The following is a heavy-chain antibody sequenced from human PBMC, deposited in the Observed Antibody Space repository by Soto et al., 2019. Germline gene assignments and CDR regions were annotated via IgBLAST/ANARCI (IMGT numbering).Heavy chain of an antibody. Sequence: QVQLVQSGAEVKKPGSSVKVSCKASGGTFSSYAISCVRQAPGQGLAWMGGIIPIFVTAHYAQKFQGRVTNTGDESANPAYMALSSLRSEDTAVYYCESWWELPSWYFGLWGRSDLVTVSS. V-gene: IGHV1-69*12. CDR1: GGTFSSYA. J-gene: IGHJ2*01. D-gene: IGHD1-26*01. CDR3: ESWWELPSWYFGL. CDR2: IIPIFVTA.